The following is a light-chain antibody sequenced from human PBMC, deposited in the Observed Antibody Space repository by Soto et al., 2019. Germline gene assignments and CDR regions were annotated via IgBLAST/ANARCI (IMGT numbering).Light chain of an antibody. CDR2: SAS. V-gene: IGKV1-39*01. CDR3: QQSYSTPCT. Sequence: DIQMTQSPSSLSASVGDRVTISCRASQSMSTYLNWYQQKPGKAPKFLIYSASSLQSGVPSRFSGSGSGTDFTLTISSLQPEDFATFYCQQSYSTPCTFGQGTKLEIK. CDR1: QSMSTY. J-gene: IGKJ2*02.